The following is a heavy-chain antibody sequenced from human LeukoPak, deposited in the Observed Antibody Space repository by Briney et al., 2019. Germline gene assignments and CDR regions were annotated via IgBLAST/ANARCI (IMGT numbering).Heavy chain of an antibody. V-gene: IGHV3-53*01. CDR2: IYSGGST. Sequence: AGGSLRLSCAASGFTVSSNYMSWVRQAPGKRLEWVSVIYSGGSTYYADSVKGRFTISRDNSKNTLYLQMNSLRAEDTAVYYCARDGRGHHYFDYWGQGTLVTVSS. CDR1: GFTVSSNY. CDR3: ARDGRGHHYFDY. J-gene: IGHJ4*02.